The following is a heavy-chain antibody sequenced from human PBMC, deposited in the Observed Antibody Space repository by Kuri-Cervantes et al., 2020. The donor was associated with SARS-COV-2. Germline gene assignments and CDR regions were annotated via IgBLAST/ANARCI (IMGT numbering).Heavy chain of an antibody. CDR3: ARDQGSSWEAGWFDP. Sequence: SVKVSCKASGGTFSSYVISWVRQAPGQGLEWMGRIIPILGIANYAQKLQGRVTMTTDTSTSTAYMELRSLRSDDTAVYYCARDQGSSWEAGWFDPWGQGTLVTVSS. CDR2: IIPILGIA. D-gene: IGHD6-13*01. V-gene: IGHV1-69*04. CDR1: GGTFSSYV. J-gene: IGHJ5*02.